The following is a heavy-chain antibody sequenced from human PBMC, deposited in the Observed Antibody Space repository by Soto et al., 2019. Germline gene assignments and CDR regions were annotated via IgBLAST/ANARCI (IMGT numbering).Heavy chain of an antibody. CDR2: IGTAGDT. Sequence: GGSLRLSCSASAFTFSIYDMHWVRQGPGKGLEWVSAIGTAGDTNYAGSVKGRFTISRENAKNSLYLQMNSLRAGDTAIYFCARAIGQTLFDYWGQGTLVTVAS. CDR3: ARAIGQTLFDY. D-gene: IGHD3-22*01. J-gene: IGHJ4*02. V-gene: IGHV3-13*04. CDR1: AFTFSIYD.